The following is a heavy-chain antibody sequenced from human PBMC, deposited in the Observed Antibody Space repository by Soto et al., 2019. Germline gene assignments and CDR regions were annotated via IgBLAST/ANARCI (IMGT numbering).Heavy chain of an antibody. D-gene: IGHD3-22*01. Sequence: GASVKVSCKASGYTFTSYYMHWVRQAPGQGLEWMGIINPSGGSTSYAQKFQGRVTMTRDTSTSTVYMELSSLRSEDTAVYYCARDASYYYDSSGYYGINAFDPWGQGTLVTVSS. CDR1: GYTFTSYY. J-gene: IGHJ5*02. CDR3: ARDASYYYDSSGYYGINAFDP. V-gene: IGHV1-46*01. CDR2: INPSGGST.